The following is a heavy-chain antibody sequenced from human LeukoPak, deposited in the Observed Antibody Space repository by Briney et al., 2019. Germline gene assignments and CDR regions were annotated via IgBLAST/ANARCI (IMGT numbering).Heavy chain of an antibody. CDR2: INPSGGST. D-gene: IGHD3-10*01. J-gene: IGHJ5*02. CDR3: ARDRGVWAWLLSFGVNWFDP. Sequence: ASVKVSCKASGYTFTSYYMHWVRQAPGQGLDWMGIINPSGGSTSYAQKFQGRVTMTRDMSTSTVYMELSSLRSDDTAVYYCARDRGVWAWLLSFGVNWFDPWGQGTLVTVSS. CDR1: GYTFTSYY. V-gene: IGHV1-46*01.